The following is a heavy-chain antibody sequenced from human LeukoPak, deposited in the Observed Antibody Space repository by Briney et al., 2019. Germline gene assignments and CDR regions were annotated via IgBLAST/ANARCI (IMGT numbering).Heavy chain of an antibody. V-gene: IGHV3-15*01. J-gene: IGHJ4*02. CDR3: STYRWQYDSSGGDY. Sequence: PGGSLRLSCAASGFTFSKAWMSWVRQAAGKGLEWLGRIKSNADDGTTDYAAPMKGRISISRDDSQNTLYLQLNSLKTEDTAVYYYSTYRWQYDSSGGDYWGQGTLVTVS. D-gene: IGHD3-22*01. CDR2: IKSNADDGTT. CDR1: GFTFSKAW.